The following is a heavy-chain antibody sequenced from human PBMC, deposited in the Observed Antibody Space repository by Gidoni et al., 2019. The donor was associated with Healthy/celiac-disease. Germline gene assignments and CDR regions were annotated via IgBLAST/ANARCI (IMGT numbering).Heavy chain of an antibody. D-gene: IGHD6-13*01. CDR2: INHSGST. Sequence: QVQLQQWGAGLLKPSETLSLTCAVYGGSFSGYYWSWIRQPPGKGLEWIGEINHSGSTNYNPSLKSRVTISVDTSKNQFSLKLSSVTAADTAVYYCARGIAAALFDYWGQGTLVTVSS. CDR3: ARGIAAALFDY. CDR1: GGSFSGYY. V-gene: IGHV4-34*01. J-gene: IGHJ4*02.